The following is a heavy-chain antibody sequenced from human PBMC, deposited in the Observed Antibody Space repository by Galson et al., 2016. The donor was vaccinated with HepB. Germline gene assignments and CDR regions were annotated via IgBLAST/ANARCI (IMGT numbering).Heavy chain of an antibody. V-gene: IGHV4-39*02. J-gene: IGHJ5*02. CDR1: GGSISSSTNA. Sequence: ETLSLTCSVSGGSISSSTNAWAWLRQPPGRGLEWIGIILKTGRTCYNPSLKSRVTMSIDASKNQFFLNLKSMTAADTAFYYCARDAQGDPWGQGTLVTVSS. CDR3: ARDAQGDP. CDR2: ILKTGRT.